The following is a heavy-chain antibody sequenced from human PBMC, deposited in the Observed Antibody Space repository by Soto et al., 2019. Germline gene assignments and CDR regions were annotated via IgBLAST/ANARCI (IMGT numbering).Heavy chain of an antibody. CDR3: EGDEWELRAFDI. CDR1: GFTFTSYA. J-gene: IGHJ3*02. CDR2: ISYDGSNK. Sequence: QVQLVESGGSVVQPGRSLRLSCAASGFTFTSYAMHWVRQAPGKGLEWVAVISYDGSNKYYADSVKGRFTISRDNSENALYFEMNSLRTEDTAVYYLEGDEWELRAFDIWGQGTMVTVSS. D-gene: IGHD1-26*01. V-gene: IGHV3-30*14.